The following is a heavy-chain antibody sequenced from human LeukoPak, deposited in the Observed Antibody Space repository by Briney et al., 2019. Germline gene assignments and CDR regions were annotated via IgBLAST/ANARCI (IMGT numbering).Heavy chain of an antibody. CDR2: IIPIFGTA. CDR1: GGTFSSYA. Sequence: ASVNVSRKASGGTFSSYAISWVRQAPGQGLEWMGGIIPIFGTANYAQKFQGRVTITADESTSTAYMELSSLRSEDTAVYYCARQWTLTGTTRGAFDYWGQGTPVTVSS. D-gene: IGHD1-7*01. V-gene: IGHV1-69*13. J-gene: IGHJ4*02. CDR3: ARQWTLTGTTRGAFDY.